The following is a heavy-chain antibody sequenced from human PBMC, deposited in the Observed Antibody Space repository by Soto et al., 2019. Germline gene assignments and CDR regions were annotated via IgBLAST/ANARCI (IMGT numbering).Heavy chain of an antibody. CDR3: GRCRADSNAMDV. Sequence: ASVKVSCKASGYSFTSHGIDWVRQVTGQGPEWMGWISPYNGRTSYAQNVQGRVAMTADISITTAYLELRSLRSEDTAMYYCGRCRADSNAMDVWGQGTTVTVSS. CDR1: GYSFTSHG. D-gene: IGHD5-18*01. J-gene: IGHJ6*02. CDR2: ISPYNGRT. V-gene: IGHV1-18*01.